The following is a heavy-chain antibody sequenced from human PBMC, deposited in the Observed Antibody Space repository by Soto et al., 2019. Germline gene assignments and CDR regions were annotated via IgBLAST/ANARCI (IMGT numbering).Heavy chain of an antibody. CDR1: GGSISSGGYY. D-gene: IGHD2-15*01. CDR3: ARARGARYFDY. V-gene: IGHV4-30-4*08. CDR2: IYYSGST. Sequence: SETLSLTCAVSGGSISSGGYYWSWVRQPPGKGLEWIGYIYYSGSTYYNPSLKSRVTISVDTSKNQFSLKLSSVTAADTAVYYCARARGARYFDYWGQGTLVTVSS. J-gene: IGHJ4*02.